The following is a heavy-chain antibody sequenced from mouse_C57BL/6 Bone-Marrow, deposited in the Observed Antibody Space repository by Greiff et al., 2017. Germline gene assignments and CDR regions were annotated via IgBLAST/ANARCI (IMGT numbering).Heavy chain of an antibody. Sequence: EVQRVESGGDLVKPGGSLKLSCAASGFTFSSYGMSWVRQTPDKRLEWVATISSGGSYTYYPDRVKGRFTISRDNAKNTLYLQMSSLKSEYTAMYYCARRVNPGFAYWGQGTLVTVSA. J-gene: IGHJ3*01. CDR1: GFTFSSYG. D-gene: IGHD2-13*01. CDR2: ISSGGSYT. CDR3: ARRVNPGFAY. V-gene: IGHV5-6*01.